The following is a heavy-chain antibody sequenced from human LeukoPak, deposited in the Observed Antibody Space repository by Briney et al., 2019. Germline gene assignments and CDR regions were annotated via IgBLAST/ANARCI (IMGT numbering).Heavy chain of an antibody. V-gene: IGHV3-21*01. D-gene: IGHD6-6*01. J-gene: IGHJ4*02. CDR2: LSSSSSYI. Sequence: NPGGSLRLSCAASGFTFSSYSMSWVRQAPGKGLEWVSSLSSSSSYIYYADSVKGRFTISRDNAKNSLYLQMNSLRAEDTAVYYCARDGAIAARPSVLDYWGQGTLVTVSS. CDR1: GFTFSSYS. CDR3: ARDGAIAARPSVLDY.